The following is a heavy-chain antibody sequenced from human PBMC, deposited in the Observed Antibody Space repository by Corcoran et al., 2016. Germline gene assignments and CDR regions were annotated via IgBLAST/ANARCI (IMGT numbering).Heavy chain of an antibody. V-gene: IGHV1-8*01. CDR2: MNPNSGNT. J-gene: IGHJ6*02. CDR1: GYTFTSYD. CDR3: AGVGGLLAYYYYGMDV. D-gene: IGHD1-26*01. Sequence: QVQLVQSGAEVKKPGASVKVSCKASGYTFTSYDINWVRQATGQGLEWMGWMNPNSGNTGYAQKFQGRGTMTRNTSISTAYMELSSLRSEDTAVYYCAGVGGLLAYYYYGMDVWGQGTTVTV.